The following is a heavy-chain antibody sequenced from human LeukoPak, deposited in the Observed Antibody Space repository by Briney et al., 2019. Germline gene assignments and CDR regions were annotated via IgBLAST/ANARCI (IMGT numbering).Heavy chain of an antibody. CDR3: ASGQQLGY. D-gene: IGHD6-13*01. CDR2: INQDGSEE. CDR1: GFIFSTYW. Sequence: PGGSLRLSCAASGFIFSTYWMSWVRQAPGKGLEWVANINQDGSEEFYVDSVKGRFTISRDNAKKSLCLQMNSLRAEDTAVYYCASGQQLGYWGQGTLVTVSS. J-gene: IGHJ4*02. V-gene: IGHV3-7*03.